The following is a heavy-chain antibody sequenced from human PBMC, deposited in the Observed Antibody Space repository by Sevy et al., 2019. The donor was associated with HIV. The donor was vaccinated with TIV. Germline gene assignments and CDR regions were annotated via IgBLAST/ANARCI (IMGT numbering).Heavy chain of an antibody. CDR3: ARFENLQYYGMDV. Sequence: GGCLRLSCAASGFTFSSYGMHWVRQAPGKGLEWVAVIWYDGSNKYYADSVKGRFTISRDNSKNTLYLQMNSLRAEDTAVYYCARFENLQYYGMDVWGQGTTVTVSS. D-gene: IGHD4-4*01. CDR2: IWYDGSNK. V-gene: IGHV3-33*01. CDR1: GFTFSSYG. J-gene: IGHJ6*02.